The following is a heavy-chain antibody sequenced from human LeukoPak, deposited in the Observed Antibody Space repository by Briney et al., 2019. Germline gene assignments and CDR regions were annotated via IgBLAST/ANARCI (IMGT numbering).Heavy chain of an antibody. CDR2: ISAYNGNT. Sequence: GASVKVSCKASGYTFTSYGICWVRQAPGQGLEWMGWISAYNGNTNYAQKLQGRVTMTTDTSTSTAYMELRSLRSDDTAVYYCARDLWAGYCSSTSCYEDDYWGQGTLVTVSS. J-gene: IGHJ4*02. CDR3: ARDLWAGYCSSTSCYEDDY. CDR1: GYTFTSYG. V-gene: IGHV1-18*04. D-gene: IGHD2-2*03.